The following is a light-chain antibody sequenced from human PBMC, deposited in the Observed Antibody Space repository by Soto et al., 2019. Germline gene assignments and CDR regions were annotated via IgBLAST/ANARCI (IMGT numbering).Light chain of an antibody. Sequence: AIQMTQSQPSLSASVGDRVIITCRAIQDIRVAVGWLQQRPGHAPNLLIYAASTLHTGLPSTFTGSGSGTDFTLTISDLQPEDVATYFCLQDYDFPCTFGQGTKLEI. J-gene: IGKJ2*02. CDR3: LQDYDFPCT. CDR2: AAS. V-gene: IGKV1-6*01. CDR1: QDIRVA.